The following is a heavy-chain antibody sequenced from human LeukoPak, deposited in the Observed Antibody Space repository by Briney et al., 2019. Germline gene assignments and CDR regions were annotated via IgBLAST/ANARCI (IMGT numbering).Heavy chain of an antibody. J-gene: IGHJ6*03. D-gene: IGHD6-6*01. V-gene: IGHV4-4*07. CDR1: GDSISSYY. CDR2: IDASGNP. Sequence: SETLSLTCTVSGDSISSYYWSWIRQPAGKGLEWIGRIDASGNPNYNPSLRSRLTMSVDTSKNQFSLNLRFVTAADTAVFYCARGFEYSTSSRLGYYYFYMDVWGIGTTVTVSS. CDR3: ARGFEYSTSSRLGYYYFYMDV.